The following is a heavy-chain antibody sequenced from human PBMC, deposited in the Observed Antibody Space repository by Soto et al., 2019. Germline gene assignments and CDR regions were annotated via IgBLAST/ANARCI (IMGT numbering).Heavy chain of an antibody. D-gene: IGHD2-15*01. V-gene: IGHV3-23*01. Sequence: EVQLLESGGGLVQPGGSLRLSCAASGFTFNNYAMTWVRQAPGKGLEWVSAISGGGDTTSYADSVKGRFTVSRDGSKNTLYLQMTSLRAEDTALYYCARELCFGSVCSRAFDIWGQGTMVTVST. CDR1: GFTFNNYA. J-gene: IGHJ3*02. CDR2: ISGGGDTT. CDR3: ARELCFGSVCSRAFDI.